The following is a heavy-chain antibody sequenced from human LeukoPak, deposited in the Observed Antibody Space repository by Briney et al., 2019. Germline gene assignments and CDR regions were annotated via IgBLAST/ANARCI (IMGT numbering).Heavy chain of an antibody. CDR2: ISSSSSYI. Sequence: GGSLRLSCAASGFTFSSYAMSWVRQAPGKGLEWVSSISSSSSYIYYADSVKGRFTISRDNAKNSLYLQMNSLRAEDTAVYYCASDYGGAIDYWGQGTLATVSS. CDR1: GFTFSSYA. J-gene: IGHJ4*02. CDR3: ASDYGGAIDY. D-gene: IGHD4-23*01. V-gene: IGHV3-21*01.